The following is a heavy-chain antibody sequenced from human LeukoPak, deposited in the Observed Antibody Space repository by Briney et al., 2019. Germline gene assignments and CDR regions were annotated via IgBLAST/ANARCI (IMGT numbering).Heavy chain of an antibody. D-gene: IGHD3-9*01. CDR3: AKDGGEYYDILTGYYPRLYYMDV. V-gene: IGHV3-23*01. Sequence: PGGSLRLSCAASGFTFRSYAMSWVRQAPGEGLEWVSSIIANGGRTYYADSVKGRFTISRDNSKNTVYLQMNSLRAEDTAVYYCAKDGGEYYDILTGYYPRLYYMDVWGKGTTVTIYS. CDR2: IIANGGRT. J-gene: IGHJ6*03. CDR1: GFTFRSYA.